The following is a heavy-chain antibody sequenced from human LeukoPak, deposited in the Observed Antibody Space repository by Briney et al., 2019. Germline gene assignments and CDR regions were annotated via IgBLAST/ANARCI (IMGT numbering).Heavy chain of an antibody. CDR2: FDPEDGET. CDR3: ATWTTSGHYHLY. Sequence: GASVKVSCKFSGYTLTQLVMRWVRQAPGKGLEWMGGFDPEDGETFYAEKFQGRVTMTEDTSTDTAYMELSSLGSDDTAVYYCATWTTSGHYHLYWGQGTLVTVSS. CDR1: GYTLTQLV. J-gene: IGHJ1*01. V-gene: IGHV1-24*01. D-gene: IGHD3-22*01.